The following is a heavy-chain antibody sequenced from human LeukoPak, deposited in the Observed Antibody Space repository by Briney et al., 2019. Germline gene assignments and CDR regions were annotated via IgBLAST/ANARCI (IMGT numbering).Heavy chain of an antibody. CDR2: INHSGST. CDR3: ARGNIVVVPAAIPYYYYYYGMDV. J-gene: IGHJ6*02. CDR1: GGPFSGYY. Sequence: SETLSLTCAVYGGPFSGYYWSWIRQPPGKGLEWIGEINHSGSTNYNPSLKSRVTISVDTSKNQFSLKLSSVTAADTAVYYCARGNIVVVPAAIPYYYYYYGMDVWGQGTTVTVSS. D-gene: IGHD2-2*01. V-gene: IGHV4-34*01.